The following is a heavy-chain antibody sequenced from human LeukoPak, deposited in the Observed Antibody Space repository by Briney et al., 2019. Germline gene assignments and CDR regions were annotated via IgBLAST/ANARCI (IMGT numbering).Heavy chain of an antibody. V-gene: IGHV4-61*02. CDR3: ARDLPGLGSPRAFDI. CDR2: IYTSGST. CDR1: GGSISSGSYY. Sequence: SETLSLTCTVSGGSISSGSYYWSWIRQPAGKGLEWIGRIYTSGSTNYNPSLKSRVTMSVDTSENQFSLKLSSVTAADTAVYYCARDLPGLGSPRAFDIWGQGTMVTVSS. J-gene: IGHJ3*02. D-gene: IGHD6-19*01.